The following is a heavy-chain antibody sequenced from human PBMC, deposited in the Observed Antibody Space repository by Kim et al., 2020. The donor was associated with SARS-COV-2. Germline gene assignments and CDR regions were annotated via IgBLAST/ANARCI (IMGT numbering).Heavy chain of an antibody. D-gene: IGHD3-22*01. Sequence: TNSNPSLKSRVTISVDTSKNQFSLKRSSVTAADTAVYYCARLDYDSTFDYWGQGTLVTVSS. CDR3: ARLDYDSTFDY. V-gene: IGHV4-59*08. J-gene: IGHJ4*02. CDR2: T.